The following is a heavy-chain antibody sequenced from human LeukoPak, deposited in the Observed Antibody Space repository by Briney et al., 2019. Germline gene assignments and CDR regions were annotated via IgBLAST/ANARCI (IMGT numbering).Heavy chain of an antibody. CDR2: IYPGDSDT. Sequence: GESRKISCKGSGHSFTSYWIGWGRQLPGKGLELMGIIYPGDSDTTYSPSFQGQVTISADKSISTAYLQWSSLKASDTAMYYCARRITIFGVVTSDAFDIWGQGTMVTVSS. V-gene: IGHV5-51*01. D-gene: IGHD3-3*01. CDR1: GHSFTSYW. CDR3: ARRITIFGVVTSDAFDI. J-gene: IGHJ3*02.